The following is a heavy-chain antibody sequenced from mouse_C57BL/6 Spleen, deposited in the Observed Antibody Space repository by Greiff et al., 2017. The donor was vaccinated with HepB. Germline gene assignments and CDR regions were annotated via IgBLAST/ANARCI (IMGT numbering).Heavy chain of an antibody. D-gene: IGHD1-2*01. CDR2: IDPEDGDT. CDR1: GFNIKDYY. V-gene: IGHV14-1*01. J-gene: IGHJ1*03. CDR3: ATGYWSILRYFDV. Sequence: VQLQQSGAELVRPGASVKLSCTASGFNIKDYYMHWVKQRPEQGLEWIGRIDPEDGDTEYASKFQGKATMTADTSSNTAYLQLSSLTSEDTAVYYCATGYWSILRYFDVWGTGTTVTVSS.